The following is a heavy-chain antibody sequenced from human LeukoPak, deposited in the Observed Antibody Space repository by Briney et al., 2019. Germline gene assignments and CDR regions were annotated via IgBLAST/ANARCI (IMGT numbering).Heavy chain of an antibody. D-gene: IGHD2-21*01. CDR2: ISYDGSNK. Sequence: GRSLRLSCAASGFSFSNHGMHWVRQAPGKGLEWVAVISYDGSNKYYADSVKGRFTISSDNSKNTLSLQMNSLRAEDTAVYYCAKAPRLHKCGGDCYHLDYWGQGTLVTVSS. V-gene: IGHV3-30*18. CDR3: AKAPRLHKCGGDCYHLDY. J-gene: IGHJ4*02. CDR1: GFSFSNHG.